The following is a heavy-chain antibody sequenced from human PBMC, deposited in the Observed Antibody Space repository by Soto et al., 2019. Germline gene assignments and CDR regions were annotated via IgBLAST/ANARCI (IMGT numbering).Heavy chain of an antibody. D-gene: IGHD6-13*01. V-gene: IGHV1-8*01. J-gene: IGHJ6*02. CDR2: MNPNRGNT. CDR1: GYTFTSYD. CDR3: ARRPGYSSSRYRLYYYYGMDV. Sequence: ASVKVSCKASGYTFTSYDINWVRQATGQGLEWMGWMNPNRGNTGYAQKFQGRVTMTRNTSISTAYMELSSLRSEDTAVYYCARRPGYSSSRYRLYYYYGMDVWGQGPTVTVSS.